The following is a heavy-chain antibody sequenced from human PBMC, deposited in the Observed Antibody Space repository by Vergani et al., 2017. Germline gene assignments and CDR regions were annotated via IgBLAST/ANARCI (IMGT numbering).Heavy chain of an antibody. D-gene: IGHD3-16*02. J-gene: IGHJ6*02. CDR2: ISGSGGST. CDR1: GFTVSSNY. CDR3: AIIEAMDV. Sequence: EVQLVESGGGLIQPGGSLRLSCAASGFTVSSNYMSWVRQAPGKGLEWVSVISGSGGSTYYADSVKGRFTISRDNSKNTLYLQMNSLRAEDTAVYYCAIIEAMDVWGQGTTVTVSS. V-gene: IGHV3-53*01.